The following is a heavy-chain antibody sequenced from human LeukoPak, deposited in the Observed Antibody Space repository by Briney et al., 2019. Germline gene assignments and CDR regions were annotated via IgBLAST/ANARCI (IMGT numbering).Heavy chain of an antibody. CDR3: ARVEDYGDYVGSFGY. CDR1: GGSISSYY. Sequence: PSETLSLTCTVSGGSISSYYWSWIRQPPGKGLEWIGYIYTSGSTNYNPSLKSRVTISVDTSKNQFSLKLSSVTAADTAVYYCARVEDYGDYVGSFGYWGQGTLVTVSS. D-gene: IGHD4-17*01. CDR2: IYTSGST. V-gene: IGHV4-4*09. J-gene: IGHJ4*02.